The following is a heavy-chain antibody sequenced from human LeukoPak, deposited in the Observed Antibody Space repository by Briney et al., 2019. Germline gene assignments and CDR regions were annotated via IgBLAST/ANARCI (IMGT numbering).Heavy chain of an antibody. CDR3: ARQLRGGYFDY. V-gene: IGHV4-39*07. D-gene: IGHD1-7*01. J-gene: IGHJ4*02. CDR2: INHSGST. Sequence: SETLSLTCTVSGGSISSSRYYWVWIRQPPGKGLEWIGEINHSGSTNYNPSLKSRVTISIDTSKNQFSLKLSSVTAADTAVYYCARQLRGGYFDYWGQGTLVTVSS. CDR1: GGSISSSRYY.